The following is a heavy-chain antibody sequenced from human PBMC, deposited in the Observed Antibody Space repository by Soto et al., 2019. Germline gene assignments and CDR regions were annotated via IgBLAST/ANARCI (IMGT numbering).Heavy chain of an antibody. CDR3: ARGGGGGLFEH. Sequence: LRLSCATSGFPFSDYYMIWIRQAPGKGLEWLSHISPKSTYRNYADSVKSRFTISRDNTKSSLFLQMNSLGVEDTAVYYCARGGGGGLFEHWGQGVLVTVSS. D-gene: IGHD2-21*01. J-gene: IGHJ4*02. CDR2: ISPKSTYR. CDR1: GFPFSDYY. V-gene: IGHV3-11*06.